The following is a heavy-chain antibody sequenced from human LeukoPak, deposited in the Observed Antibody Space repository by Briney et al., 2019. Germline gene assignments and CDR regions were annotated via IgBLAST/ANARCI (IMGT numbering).Heavy chain of an antibody. CDR2: IWFDGSNK. CDR1: GFTFSSYG. D-gene: IGHD3-10*01. J-gene: IGHJ4*02. CDR3: ESSSYLGTPAMVRGGNEEFDY. V-gene: IGHV3-33*01. Sequence: GGSLRLSCAASGFTFSSYGMHWVRQAPGKGLEWVAVIWFDGSNKYYADSVKGRFTISRDNSKNTLYLQMNSLRVEDTAVYYCESSSYLGTPAMVRGGNEEFDYWGQGTLVTVSS.